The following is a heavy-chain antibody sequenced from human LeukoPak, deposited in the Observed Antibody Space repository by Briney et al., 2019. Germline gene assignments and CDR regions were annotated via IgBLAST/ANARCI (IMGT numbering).Heavy chain of an antibody. D-gene: IGHD6-13*01. CDR3: ARGGATYSSSYFAEYFQH. CDR1: GFTFSSYA. V-gene: IGHV3-23*01. J-gene: IGHJ1*01. Sequence: PGGSLRLSCAASGFTFSSYAMSWVRQAPGKGLEWVSAISGSGGSTYYADSVKGRFTISRDNSKNTLYLQMNSLRAEDTAVYYCARGGATYSSSYFAEYFQHWGQGTLVTVSS. CDR2: ISGSGGST.